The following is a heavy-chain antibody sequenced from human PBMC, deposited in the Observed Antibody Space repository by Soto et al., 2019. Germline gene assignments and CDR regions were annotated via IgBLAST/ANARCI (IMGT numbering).Heavy chain of an antibody. Sequence: GESLKISCKGSGYSFTSYWIGWVRQMPGKGLEWMGIIYPGDSDTRYSPSFQGQVTISADKSISTAYLQWSSLKASDTAMYYCARHFRSTGSGYYLSYYYYGMDVWGQGTTVTVSS. D-gene: IGHD3-3*01. CDR2: IYPGDSDT. J-gene: IGHJ6*02. CDR3: ARHFRSTGSGYYLSYYYYGMDV. V-gene: IGHV5-51*01. CDR1: GYSFTSYW.